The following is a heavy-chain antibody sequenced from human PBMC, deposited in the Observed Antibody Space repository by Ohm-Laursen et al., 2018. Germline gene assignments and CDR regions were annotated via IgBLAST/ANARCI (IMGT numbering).Heavy chain of an antibody. V-gene: IGHV3-7*01. J-gene: IGHJ3*01. D-gene: IGHD4-17*01. CDR3: ARPGTGDYDAFDV. CDR1: GFTVSNHW. Sequence: SLRLSCAASGFTVSNHWMNWVRQAPGKGLEWVANIKQDESEKYYVDSVKGRFTISRDNAKNSLYLQMNSLRAEDTAVYYCARPGTGDYDAFDVWGQGTMVTVSS. CDR2: IKQDESEK.